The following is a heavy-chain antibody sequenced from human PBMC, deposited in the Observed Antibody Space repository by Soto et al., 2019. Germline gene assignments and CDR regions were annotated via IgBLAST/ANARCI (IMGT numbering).Heavy chain of an antibody. CDR2: ISGSGGST. J-gene: IGHJ4*02. D-gene: IGHD6-19*01. Sequence: LRLSCAASGFTFSSYAMSWVRQAPGKGLEWVSAISGSGGSTYYADSVKGRFTISRDNSKNTLYLQMNSLRAEDTAVYYCAKTRRSYSSGWPNYYFDYWGQGTLVTVSS. V-gene: IGHV3-23*01. CDR3: AKTRRSYSSGWPNYYFDY. CDR1: GFTFSSYA.